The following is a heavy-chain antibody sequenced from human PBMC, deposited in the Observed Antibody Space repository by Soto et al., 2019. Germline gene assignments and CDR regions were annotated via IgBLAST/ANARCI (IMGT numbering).Heavy chain of an antibody. V-gene: IGHV4-34*12. CDR1: GGSFSGYY. Sequence: SETLSLTCAVYGGSFSGYYWSWIRQPPGEGLEWIGEIIHSGDTNYNPSLKSRVTISVDTSKNQFSLKLRSVTAADTAVYYCATQEVGGSYVYTFDPWGQGTLVTVSS. D-gene: IGHD1-26*01. CDR3: ATQEVGGSYVYTFDP. CDR2: IIHSGDT. J-gene: IGHJ5*02.